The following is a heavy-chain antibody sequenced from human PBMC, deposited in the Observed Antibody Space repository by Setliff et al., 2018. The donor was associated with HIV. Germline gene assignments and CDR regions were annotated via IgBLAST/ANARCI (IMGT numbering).Heavy chain of an antibody. CDR3: ARHNCGTTACYGVVV. V-gene: IGHV4-38-2*01. CDR2: IYHSGST. Sequence: SETLSLTCAVSGYSISIGYYWGWIRQPPGKGLEWIGNIYHSGSTYYNPSLKSRVTMSVDTSKNHVSLKLSSVTAADTAVYYCARHNCGTTACYGVVVWGQGTMVTVSS. D-gene: IGHD2-2*01. J-gene: IGHJ3*01. CDR1: GYSISIGYY.